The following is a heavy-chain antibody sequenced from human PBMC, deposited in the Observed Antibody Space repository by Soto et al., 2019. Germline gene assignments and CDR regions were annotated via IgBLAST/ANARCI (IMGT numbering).Heavy chain of an antibody. Sequence: QMQLVQSGPEVKKPGTTMKVSCKASGFTFTSSSVQWVRQARGQGLEWIGWIVVGTGDTKYAQKFQERVTFDRDISTTTAYMEVSSLTSDDTAVYYCAADRGYLWGQGTLVTVSS. V-gene: IGHV1-58*01. D-gene: IGHD3-10*01. CDR1: GFTFTSSS. CDR2: IVVGTGDT. CDR3: AADRGYL. J-gene: IGHJ5*02.